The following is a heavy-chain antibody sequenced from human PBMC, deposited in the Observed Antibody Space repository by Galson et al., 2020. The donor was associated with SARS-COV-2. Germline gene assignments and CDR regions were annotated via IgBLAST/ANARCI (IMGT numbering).Heavy chain of an antibody. V-gene: IGHV4-59*01. CDR3: ARDFRYSYGIFDYYYYMDV. CDR1: GGSISSYY. D-gene: IGHD5-18*01. CDR2: IYYSGST. J-gene: IGHJ6*03. Sequence: SETLSLTCTVSGGSISSYYWSWIRQPPGKGLEWIGYIYYSGSTNYNPSLKSRVTISVDTSKNQFSLKLSSVTPADTAVYYCARDFRYSYGIFDYYYYMDVWGKGTTVTVSS.